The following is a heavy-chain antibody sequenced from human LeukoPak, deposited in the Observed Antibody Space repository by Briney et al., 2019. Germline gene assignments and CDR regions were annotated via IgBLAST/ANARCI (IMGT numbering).Heavy chain of an antibody. Sequence: ASVKVSCKASGYTFTGYYMHWVRQAPGQGLEWMGWINPNSGGTNYAQKFQGRVTMTRDTSISTAYMELSRLRSDDTAVYYCARDRFYVVVPAAMVWFDPWGQGTLVTVSS. J-gene: IGHJ5*02. CDR1: GYTFTGYY. CDR2: INPNSGGT. D-gene: IGHD2-2*01. CDR3: ARDRFYVVVPAAMVWFDP. V-gene: IGHV1-2*02.